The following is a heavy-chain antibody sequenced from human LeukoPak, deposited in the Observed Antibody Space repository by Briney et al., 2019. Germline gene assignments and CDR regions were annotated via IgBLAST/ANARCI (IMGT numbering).Heavy chain of an antibody. CDR2: ISGTGGST. D-gene: IGHD3-10*01. V-gene: IGHV3-23*01. Sequence: GGSLRLSCAASGFTFNTYAMSWVRQAPGKGLEWVSGISGTGGSTYYADSVKGRFTISRDNSKNTLYLQMNSLRAEDTAVYYCAKGDSYGSGSYFYYGMDVWGQGTTVTVSS. CDR1: GFTFNTYA. CDR3: AKGDSYGSGSYFYYGMDV. J-gene: IGHJ6*02.